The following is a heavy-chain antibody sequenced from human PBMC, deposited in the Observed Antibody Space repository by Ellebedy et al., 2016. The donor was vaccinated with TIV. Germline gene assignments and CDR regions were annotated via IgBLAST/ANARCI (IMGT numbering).Heavy chain of an antibody. CDR2: ISGSGGSA. CDR1: GFTFRSYT. D-gene: IGHD6-6*01. J-gene: IGHJ5*02. V-gene: IGHV3-23*01. CDR3: AREYTDSSEFFGWFDP. Sequence: GESLKISCAASGFTFRSYTMSWVRQAPGKGLEWVSVISGSGGSAYYADSVKGRFTISRDNSRNTLYLRMFSLRAEDTAVYYCAREYTDSSEFFGWFDPWGQGTLVTVSS.